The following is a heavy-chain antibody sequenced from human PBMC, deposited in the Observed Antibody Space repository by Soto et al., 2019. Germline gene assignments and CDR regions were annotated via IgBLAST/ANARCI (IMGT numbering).Heavy chain of an antibody. CDR2: ISYDGSIK. D-gene: IGHD3-10*01. Sequence: QVQLVQSGGGVVQPGRPLRLSCAASGFTFSIYAMHWVRQAPGKGLEWVALISYDGSIKYFADSVKGRFTISRDNSKNTLYLQMNSLRAEDTAVYYCASGAGSFSSYYGMDVWGQGTTVTVSS. J-gene: IGHJ6*02. CDR3: ASGAGSFSSYYGMDV. CDR1: GFTFSIYA. V-gene: IGHV3-30-3*01.